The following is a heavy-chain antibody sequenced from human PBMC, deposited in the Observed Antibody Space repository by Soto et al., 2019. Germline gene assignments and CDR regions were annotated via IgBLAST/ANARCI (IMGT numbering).Heavy chain of an antibody. CDR2: IIPIFGTA. J-gene: IGHJ5*02. CDR3: ARDRGYYGSGSYYWNWFDP. Sequence: SVKVSCKASGGTFSSYAISWVRQAPGQGLEWMGGIIPIFGTANYAQKFQGRVTITADESTSTAYMELSSLRSEDTAVYYCARDRGYYGSGSYYWNWFDPWGQGTLVTVSS. D-gene: IGHD3-10*01. V-gene: IGHV1-69*13. CDR1: GGTFSSYA.